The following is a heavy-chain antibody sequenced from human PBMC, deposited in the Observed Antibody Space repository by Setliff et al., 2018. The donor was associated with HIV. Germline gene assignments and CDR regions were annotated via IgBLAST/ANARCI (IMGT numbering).Heavy chain of an antibody. J-gene: IGHJ6*02. V-gene: IGHV1-3*01. D-gene: IGHD3-3*01. CDR1: GFTFINYA. CDR3: ARLRVLQLLEWSNNYCYGLDV. CDR2: INAGNDNP. Sequence: ASVKVSCKASGFTFINYAIHWVRQAPGQRLEWLGWINAGNDNPKYSQKFQGRVTITRDTSASTVYMELSSLRSEDTAVYYCARLRVLQLLEWSNNYCYGLDVWGQGTTVTVTS.